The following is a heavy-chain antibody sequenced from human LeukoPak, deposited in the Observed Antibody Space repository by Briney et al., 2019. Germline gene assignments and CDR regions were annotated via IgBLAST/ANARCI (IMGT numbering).Heavy chain of an antibody. CDR1: GGSFSAYH. V-gene: IGHV4-34*01. CDR2: IKYDGST. CDR3: ARVGDFWSGMGWFGP. J-gene: IGHJ5*02. Sequence: SETLSPTCAVYGGSFSAYHWGWIRQSPGKGLEWIGEIKYDGSTNYNPSLNSRVTISVGTSKNQFSLKLTSVTAADTAMYYCARVGDFWSGMGWFGPWGQGSLVTVSS. D-gene: IGHD3-3*01.